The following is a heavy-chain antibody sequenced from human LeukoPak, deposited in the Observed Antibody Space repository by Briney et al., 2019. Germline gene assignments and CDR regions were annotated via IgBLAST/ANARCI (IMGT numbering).Heavy chain of an antibody. D-gene: IGHD1-26*01. CDR1: DFNVNNND. J-gene: IGHJ4*02. Sequence: GGSLRLSCAASDFNVNNNDMGWVRQAPGKGLEWVSVLYSGGSTFYSDSVQGRFSISRDNSKNTLYLQMNSLRAEDTAMYYCATVSAGGATGAGDYWGQGTLVSVSS. CDR3: ATVSAGGATGAGDY. CDR2: LYSGGST. V-gene: IGHV3-53*01.